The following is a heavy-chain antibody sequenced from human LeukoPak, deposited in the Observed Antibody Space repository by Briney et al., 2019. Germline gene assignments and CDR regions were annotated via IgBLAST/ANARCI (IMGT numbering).Heavy chain of an antibody. CDR2: IIPIFGTA. Sequence: SVKVSCKASGGTFSSYAISWVRQAPGQGLEWMGGIIPIFGTANYAQKLQGRVTMTTDTSTSTAYMELRSLRSDDTAVYYCARDSTAGLSGYDLDYWGQGTLVTVSS. CDR3: ARDSTAGLSGYDLDY. J-gene: IGHJ4*02. CDR1: GGTFSSYA. V-gene: IGHV1-69*05. D-gene: IGHD5-12*01.